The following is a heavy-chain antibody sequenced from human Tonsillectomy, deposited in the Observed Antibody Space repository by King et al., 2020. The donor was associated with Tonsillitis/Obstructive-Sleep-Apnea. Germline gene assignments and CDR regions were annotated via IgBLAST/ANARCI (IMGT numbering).Heavy chain of an antibody. CDR3: AKDWSHEAAQVDY. Sequence: EVQLVESGGGLVQPGGSLRLSCAGSGFTFSSYAMSWVRQAPGKGLEWVSAISGSGGSTYYADSVKGRFTISRDNSKNALYLQMNSLRSEDTAVYSCAKDWSHEAAQVDYWGQGTLVTVSS. J-gene: IGHJ4*02. CDR2: ISGSGGST. CDR1: GFTFSSYA. V-gene: IGHV3-23*04.